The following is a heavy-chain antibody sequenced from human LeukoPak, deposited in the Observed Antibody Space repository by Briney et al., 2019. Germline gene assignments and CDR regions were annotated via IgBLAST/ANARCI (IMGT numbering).Heavy chain of an antibody. Sequence: SETLSLTCTVSGGSISSSSYYWGWIRQPPGKGLEWIGSIYYSGSTYYNPSLKSRVTISVDTSKNQFSLKLSSVTAADTAVYYCARGRLYSSSWYEDYWGQGTLVTVSP. CDR1: GGSISSSSYY. D-gene: IGHD6-13*01. J-gene: IGHJ4*02. V-gene: IGHV4-39*07. CDR2: IYYSGST. CDR3: ARGRLYSSSWYEDY.